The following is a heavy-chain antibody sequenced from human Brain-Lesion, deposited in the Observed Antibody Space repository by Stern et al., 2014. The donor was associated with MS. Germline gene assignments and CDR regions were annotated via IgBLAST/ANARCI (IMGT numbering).Heavy chain of an antibody. CDR3: ARDQRGITIFGVVTDYYYLGMDV. D-gene: IGHD3-3*01. Sequence: QLGQSGAEVQKPGASVKVSCKTSGYIFTGYYIHWVPQAPGQGLERRAGFNPTTGGTKDAQKFQGRVTMSRDTSISTAYVELSSLTSDDTAVYYCARDQRGITIFGVVTDYYYLGMDVWGQGTTVTVSS. J-gene: IGHJ6*02. CDR2: FNPTTGGT. CDR1: GYIFTGYY. V-gene: IGHV1-2*02.